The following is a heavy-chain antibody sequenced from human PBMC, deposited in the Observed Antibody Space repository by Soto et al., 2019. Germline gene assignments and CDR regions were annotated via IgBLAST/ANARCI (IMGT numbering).Heavy chain of an antibody. CDR2: INHSGST. J-gene: IGHJ3*02. CDR3: ARRSPGDSGSGAFDI. V-gene: IGHV4-34*01. D-gene: IGHD2-21*02. CDR1: GGSFSGYY. Sequence: QVQLQQWGAGLLKPSETLSLTCAVYGGSFSGYYWSWIRQPPGKGLEWIGEINHSGSTNYNPSLKSRVTISVDTSKNQFSLKLSSVTAADTAVYYCARRSPGDSGSGAFDIWGQGTMVTVSS.